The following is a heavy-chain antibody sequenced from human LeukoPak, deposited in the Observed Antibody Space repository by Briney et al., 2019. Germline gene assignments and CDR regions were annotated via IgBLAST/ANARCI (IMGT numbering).Heavy chain of an antibody. CDR1: GFTFSSYE. CDR2: ISSSGSTI. V-gene: IGHV3-48*03. CDR3: ARDPGYSGYDYFDY. D-gene: IGHD5-12*01. Sequence: PGGSLRLSCAASGFTFSSYEMNWVRQAPGKGLEWVSYISSSGSTIYYADSVKGRFTISRDNAKNSLYLQMNSLRAEDTAVYYCARDPGYSGYDYFDYWGQGTLVTVPS. J-gene: IGHJ4*02.